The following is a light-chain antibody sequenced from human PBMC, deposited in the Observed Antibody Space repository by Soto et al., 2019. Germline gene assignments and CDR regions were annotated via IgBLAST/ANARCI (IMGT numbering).Light chain of an antibody. Sequence: QSVLTQPPSVSGAPGQRVTISCTGSSSNIGAGYDVHWYQQLPGRAPKLLIYANSNRPSGVPDRFSGSRSGTSASLAITGLQAEDAADYSCQSYDSSLSGFYVFGTGTKVTV. CDR3: QSYDSSLSGFYV. CDR2: ANS. CDR1: SSNIGAGYD. J-gene: IGLJ1*01. V-gene: IGLV1-40*01.